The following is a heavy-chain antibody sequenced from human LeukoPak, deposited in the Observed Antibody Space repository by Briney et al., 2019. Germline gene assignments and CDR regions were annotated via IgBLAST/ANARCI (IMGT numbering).Heavy chain of an antibody. V-gene: IGHV4-34*01. D-gene: IGHD4-17*01. CDR2: INHRGST. J-gene: IGHJ4*02. Sequence: SETLSLACAVYGGSFSGYYWSWIRQPPGKGLEWIGEINHRGSTNYNPSLKRRVTILKDTSKNQFSLKLRSVTVADTAVYYCARGSDMGTVTIDYWGQGTLVTVSS. CDR3: ARGSDMGTVTIDY. CDR1: GGSFSGYY.